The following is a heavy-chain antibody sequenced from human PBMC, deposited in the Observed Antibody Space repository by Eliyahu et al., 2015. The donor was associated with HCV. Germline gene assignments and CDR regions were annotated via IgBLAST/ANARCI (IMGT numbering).Heavy chain of an antibody. D-gene: IGHD1-26*01. J-gene: IGHJ4*02. CDR1: GFTFSNYW. Sequence: EVQVVESGGGXVQPGGSLRXAXAASGFTFSNYWMHWVRLAPGKGLXXVSRINGDGSDTSYADSVRGRFTISRDNAKNTLYLQMNSLRVEDAGVYYCARGALSGSLDYWGLGTVVTVSS. CDR3: ARGALSGSLDY. V-gene: IGHV3-74*01. CDR2: INGDGSDT.